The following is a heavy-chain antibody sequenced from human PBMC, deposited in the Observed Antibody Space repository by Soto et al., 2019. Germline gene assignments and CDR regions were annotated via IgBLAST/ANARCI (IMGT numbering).Heavy chain of an antibody. Sequence: PQTFPHPYNVSAGLLRPERYPGCWLLQPQEKGLEWIGNIYQSGRAYNNPSLKSRVTISGDRSKNQFSLKLKSVTAADTAVYYCASAVVSSYDSSGYSWRAYDFWGQGTVVT. CDR2: IYQSGRA. D-gene: IGHD3-22*01. CDR1: AGLLRPERYP. CDR3: ASAVVSSYDSSGYSWRAYDF. V-gene: IGHV4-30-2*01. J-gene: IGHJ3*01.